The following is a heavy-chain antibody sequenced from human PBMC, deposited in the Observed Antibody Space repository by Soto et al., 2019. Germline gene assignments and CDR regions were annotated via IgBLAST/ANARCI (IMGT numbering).Heavy chain of an antibody. Sequence: QVQLVQSGAEVKKPGSSVKVSCKASGGTFSSYAISWVRQAPGQGLEWMGGIIPIFGTANYAQKFQGRVTITADESTSTAYMELSSLRSEDTAVYYCARGSQSGYSHYYYCGMDVWGQGTTVTVSS. V-gene: IGHV1-69*01. CDR2: IIPIFGTA. CDR3: ARGSQSGYSHYYYCGMDV. J-gene: IGHJ6*02. CDR1: GGTFSSYA. D-gene: IGHD3-3*01.